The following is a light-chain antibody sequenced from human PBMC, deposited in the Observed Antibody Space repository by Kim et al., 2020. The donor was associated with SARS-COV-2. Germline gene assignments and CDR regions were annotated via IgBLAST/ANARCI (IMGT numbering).Light chain of an antibody. Sequence: DIQMTQSPSTLSASVGDRVTITCRASQSIDRWLAWYQQKPGKAPKLLIYTTSTLVSGVASRFSGSGSGTEFTLTISSLQPDDFATYYCQQYITYPLTFGGGTKVDIK. CDR3: QQYITYPLT. CDR2: TTS. J-gene: IGKJ4*01. CDR1: QSIDRW. V-gene: IGKV1-5*03.